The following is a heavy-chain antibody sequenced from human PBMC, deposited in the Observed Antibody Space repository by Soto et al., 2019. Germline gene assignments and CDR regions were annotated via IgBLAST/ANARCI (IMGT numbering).Heavy chain of an antibody. CDR3: ARGRYDFWSSTTPDY. CDR2: IYYSGST. J-gene: IGHJ4*02. V-gene: IGHV4-31*03. Sequence: QVQLQESGPGLVKPSQTLSLTCTVSGGSISSGGYYWGWIRQHPGKGLEWIGYIYYSGSTYYNPSLQSRVTISVDTSKNQFSLKLSSVTAADTAVYYCARGRYDFWSSTTPDYWGQGTLVTVSS. CDR1: GGSISSGGYY. D-gene: IGHD3-3*01.